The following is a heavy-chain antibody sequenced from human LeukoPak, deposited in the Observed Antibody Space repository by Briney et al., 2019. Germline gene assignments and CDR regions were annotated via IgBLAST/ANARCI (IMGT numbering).Heavy chain of an antibody. V-gene: IGHV4-59*11. CDR3: ARVSYYGSGSYYWFDP. Sequence: KASETLSLTCTVSGGSISSHYWSWIRQPPGKGLEWIGYIYYSGSTNYNPSLKSRVTISVDTSKNQFSLKLSSVTAADTAVYYCARVSYYGSGSYYWFDPWGQGTLVTVSS. CDR2: IYYSGST. CDR1: GGSISSHY. J-gene: IGHJ5*02. D-gene: IGHD3-10*01.